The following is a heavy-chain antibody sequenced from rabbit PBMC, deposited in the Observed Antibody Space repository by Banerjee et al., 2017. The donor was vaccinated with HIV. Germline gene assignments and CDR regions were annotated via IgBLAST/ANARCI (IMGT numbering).Heavy chain of an antibody. CDR3: AIFGDASSSGHNL. Sequence: GGDLVKPGASLTLTCTASGSDISSFSMGWVRQAPGKGLEWIACIYGDSSGTTYYASWANGRFTISSHNAQNTVFLQMTSLTAADTATYFCAIFGDASSSGHNLWGPGTLVTVS. V-gene: IGHV1S40*01. CDR1: GSDISSFS. D-gene: IGHD1-1*01. J-gene: IGHJ4*01. CDR2: IYGDSSGTT.